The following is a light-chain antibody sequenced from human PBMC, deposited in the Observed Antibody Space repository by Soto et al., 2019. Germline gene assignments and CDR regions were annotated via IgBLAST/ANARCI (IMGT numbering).Light chain of an antibody. Sequence: QSVLTQPASGSGSPGQSIAISCTGTSSDVGGYNFVSWYQQHPHKAPKLMISDVSNRPSGVSNRFSGSKSGNTASLTISGLQAEDEADYYCSSYTSSSTYVFGTGTRSPS. CDR1: SSDVGGYNF. CDR3: SSYTSSSTYV. V-gene: IGLV2-14*01. CDR2: DVS. J-gene: IGLJ1*01.